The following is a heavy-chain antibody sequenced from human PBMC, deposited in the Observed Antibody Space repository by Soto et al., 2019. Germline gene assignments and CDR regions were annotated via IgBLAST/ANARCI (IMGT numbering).Heavy chain of an antibody. CDR3: ARDYRWERCLQFGDY. D-gene: IGHD1-26*01. V-gene: IGHV1-18*01. CDR2: ISADNANT. Sequence: QVQLVQSGAEVKKPGASVKVSCKASGYIFSSYGISWVRQAPGQGLEWMGCISADNANTNYAQKFQGRVTMTTDTSTSTAYMELRSLRSDDTAVYYCARDYRWERCLQFGDYWGQGTLVTVSS. CDR1: GYIFSSYG. J-gene: IGHJ4*02.